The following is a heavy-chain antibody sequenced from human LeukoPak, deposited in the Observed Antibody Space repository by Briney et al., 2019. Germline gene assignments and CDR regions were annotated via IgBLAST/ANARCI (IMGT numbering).Heavy chain of an antibody. V-gene: IGHV1-2*02. J-gene: IGHJ4*02. CDR1: GYTFTRYA. D-gene: IGHD5-18*01. Sequence: ASVKVSCKASGYTFTRYAMNWVRQAPGQGLEWVGWINPNSGGTNYAQKFQGRLTMTRDTSTTTVYMELSSLRSEDTAMYYCAREIGPRQLHLWGSAFDYWGQGTLDTVSS. CDR3: AREIGPRQLHLWGSAFDY. CDR2: INPNSGGT.